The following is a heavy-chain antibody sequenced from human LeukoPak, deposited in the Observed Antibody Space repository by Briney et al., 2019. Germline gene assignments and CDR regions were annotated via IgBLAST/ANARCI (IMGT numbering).Heavy chain of an antibody. CDR2: ISSNGGST. D-gene: IGHD3-16*01. V-gene: IGHV3-64*01. Sequence: PGGSLRLSCAASGFTFSSYAMHWVRQAPGKGLEYASAISSNGGSTYYANSVKGRFTISRDNSKNTLYLQMGSLRAEDMAVYYCARVTLFVGYDYWGQGTLVTVSS. CDR3: ARVTLFVGYDY. CDR1: GFTFSSYA. J-gene: IGHJ4*02.